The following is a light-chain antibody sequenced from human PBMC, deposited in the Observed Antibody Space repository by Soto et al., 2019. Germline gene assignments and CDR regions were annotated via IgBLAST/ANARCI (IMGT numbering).Light chain of an antibody. CDR3: MQATEFPHS. CDR1: QSLVHRDGNTY. V-gene: IGKV2-24*01. J-gene: IGKJ2*03. Sequence: DIVMTQTPLSSPVVLGQTASISCRASQSLVHRDGNTYLSWLHQRPGQPPRLLIYTVSDRFSGVPDRITGSGAVTTFTLKISGVEPEDVGVYYCMQATEFPHSFGPGTKLEIK. CDR2: TVS.